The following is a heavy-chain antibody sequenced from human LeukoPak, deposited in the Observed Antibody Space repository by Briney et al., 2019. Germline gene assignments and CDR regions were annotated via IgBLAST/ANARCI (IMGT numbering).Heavy chain of an antibody. CDR1: GFTVSSNY. CDR2: IYSGGST. CDR3: AKEKVAYYSSAWAGLFDT. Sequence: GGSLRLSCAASGFTVSSNYMSWVRQAPGKGLEWVSVIYSGGSTYYADSVKGRFTISRDNSRNTLFLQMDSLSIEDTAVYFCAKEKVAYYSSAWAGLFDTWGQGALVTVSS. J-gene: IGHJ5*02. D-gene: IGHD6-19*01. V-gene: IGHV3-66*01.